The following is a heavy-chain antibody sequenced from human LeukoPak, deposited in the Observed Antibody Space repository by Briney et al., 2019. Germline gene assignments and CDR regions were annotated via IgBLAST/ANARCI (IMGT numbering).Heavy chain of an antibody. CDR1: GYTFTSYD. J-gene: IGHJ4*02. V-gene: IGHV1-8*01. CDR3: ATSRVTETGTDFDY. D-gene: IGHD3-9*01. CDR2: MNPNSGNT. Sequence: ASVKVSCKASGYTFTSYDINWVRQATGQGLEWMGWMNPNSGNTGYAQKFQGRVTMTRNTSISTAYMELSSLRSEDTAVYYCATSRVTETGTDFDYWGQGTLVTVSS.